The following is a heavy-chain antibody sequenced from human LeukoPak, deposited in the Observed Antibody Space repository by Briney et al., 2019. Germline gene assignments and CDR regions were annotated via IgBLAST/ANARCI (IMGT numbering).Heavy chain of an antibody. CDR3: ARALFNYDNSGLNY. CDR1: GFTFSSYV. CDR2: IWYDGSNK. Sequence: GGSLRLSCAASGFTFSSYVIYWVRQAPGKGLEWVANIWYDGSNKYYADSVKGRFTISRDNSKNTLYLQMNSLRAEDTAVYYCARALFNYDNSGLNYWGQGTLVTVSS. J-gene: IGHJ4*02. V-gene: IGHV3-33*01. D-gene: IGHD3-22*01.